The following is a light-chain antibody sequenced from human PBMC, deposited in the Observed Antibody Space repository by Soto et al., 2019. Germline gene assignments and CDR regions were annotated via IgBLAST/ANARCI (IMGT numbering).Light chain of an antibody. Sequence: QSVLTQPPSVSGSPGQSVTISCTGTSSDVGGYNYVSWYQQHPGKAPKLILYDVTERPSGVPDRFSGSKSGNTASLTISGLQAEDEADYHCCSYAGSYFFVFGTGTKLTVL. CDR3: CSYAGSYFFV. CDR1: SSDVGGYNY. J-gene: IGLJ1*01. V-gene: IGLV2-11*01. CDR2: DVT.